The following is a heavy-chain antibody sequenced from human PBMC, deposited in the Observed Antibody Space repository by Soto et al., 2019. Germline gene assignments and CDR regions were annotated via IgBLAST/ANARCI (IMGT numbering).Heavy chain of an antibody. CDR1: GGSISSSSYY. D-gene: IGHD6-25*01. V-gene: IGHV4-39*01. J-gene: IGHJ4*02. CDR2: IYYSGST. Sequence: SETLSLTCTVSGGSISSSSYYWGWIRQPPGKGLGWIGSIYYSGSTYYNPSLKSRVTISVDTSKNQFSLKLSSVTAADTAVYYCARQLIAAPDYWGQGTLVTVSS. CDR3: ARQLIAAPDY.